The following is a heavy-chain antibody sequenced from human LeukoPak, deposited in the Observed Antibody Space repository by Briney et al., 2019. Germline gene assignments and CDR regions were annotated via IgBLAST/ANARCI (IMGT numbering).Heavy chain of an antibody. J-gene: IGHJ4*02. CDR2: INQDGSEK. CDR3: ARDSTNYYDSSGYPPFGY. Sequence: PGGSLRLSCAASGFTLSTYWMSWVRQAPGKGLEWVADINQDGSEKNYVDSVKGRFTISRDNAKNSLYLQMSGLRAEDTAVYYCARDSTNYYDSSGYPPFGYWGQGTLVTVSS. CDR1: GFTLSTYW. D-gene: IGHD3-22*01. V-gene: IGHV3-7*01.